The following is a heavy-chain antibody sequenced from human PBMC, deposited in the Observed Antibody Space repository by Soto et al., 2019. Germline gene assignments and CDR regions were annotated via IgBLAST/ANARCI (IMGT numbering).Heavy chain of an antibody. J-gene: IGHJ4*02. CDR1: GGTISSGDYY. V-gene: IGHV4-30-4*08. Sequence: SETLSLTCAVSGGTISSGDYYWSWIRQHPGKGLEWIGHFYYSGSTYYNPSLKSRVTISADTSKNQFSLKLSSVTAADTAVYYCARVGGFGATTIDYWGQGTLVTVPQ. D-gene: IGHD3-10*01. CDR2: FYYSGST. CDR3: ARVGGFGATTIDY.